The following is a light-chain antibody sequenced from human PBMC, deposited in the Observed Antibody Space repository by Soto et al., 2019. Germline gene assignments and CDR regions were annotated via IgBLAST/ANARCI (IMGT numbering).Light chain of an antibody. CDR3: CSSVGSPNWV. Sequence: QSALTQPASVSGSPGQSIAISCTGTSSDVGGYDRVSWYQQHPDKAPTIMIYEVNKRPSGVSSRFSGSKSGNTASLTISGLQAEDEADYYCCSSVGSPNWVFGGGTKLTVL. J-gene: IGLJ3*02. CDR1: SSDVGGYDR. V-gene: IGLV2-23*02. CDR2: EVN.